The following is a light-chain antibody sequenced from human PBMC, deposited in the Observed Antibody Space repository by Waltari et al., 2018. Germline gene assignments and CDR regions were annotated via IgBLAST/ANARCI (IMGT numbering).Light chain of an antibody. CDR2: DVT. J-gene: IGLJ3*02. V-gene: IGLV2-14*01. CDR1: SSDVGAYTS. Sequence: QSALTQPASVSGSPGQSITISCAGTSSDVGAYTSLCWYQQHPGKAPKLMIYDVTKRPSGVSNRFSGSKSGNTASLTISGLQAEDEADYYCASHTSRTTWVFGGGTKVTVL. CDR3: ASHTSRTTWV.